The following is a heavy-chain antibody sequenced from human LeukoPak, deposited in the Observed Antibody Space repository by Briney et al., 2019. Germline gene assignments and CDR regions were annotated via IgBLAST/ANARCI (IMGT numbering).Heavy chain of an antibody. CDR1: GFTFSSYS. Sequence: PGGSLRLSCAASGFTFSSYSMNWVRQAPGKGLEWVSYISSSSSTIYYADSVKGRFTISRDNSKNTLYLQMNSLRAEDTAVYYCARAYVGAHFDYWGQGTLVTVSS. V-gene: IGHV3-48*01. D-gene: IGHD1-26*01. CDR3: ARAYVGAHFDY. J-gene: IGHJ4*02. CDR2: ISSSSSTI.